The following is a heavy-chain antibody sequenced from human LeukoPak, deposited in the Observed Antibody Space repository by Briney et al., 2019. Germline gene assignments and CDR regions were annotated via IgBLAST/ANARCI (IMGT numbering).Heavy chain of an antibody. V-gene: IGHV1-18*01. J-gene: IGHJ6*03. D-gene: IGHD1-26*01. Sequence: ASVKVSCKASGYTFTSYGISWVRQAPGQGLEWMGWISAYNGNTNYAQKLQGRVTMTTDTSTSTAYMELRSLRSDDTAVYYCARDGGSFYYYYYYYMDVWGKGTTVTVSS. CDR1: GYTFTSYG. CDR3: ARDGGSFYYYYYYYMDV. CDR2: ISAYNGNT.